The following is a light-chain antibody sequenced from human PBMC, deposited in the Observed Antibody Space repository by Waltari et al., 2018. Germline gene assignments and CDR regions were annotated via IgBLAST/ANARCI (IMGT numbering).Light chain of an antibody. CDR3: QSGDSTGTFYV. J-gene: IGLJ1*01. CDR1: KLPNQY. V-gene: IGLV3-25*03. CDR2: KDS. Sequence: SAELTQPPSVSVSPGQTARITCSGDKLPNQYAYWYQQKPGQAPVLLIFKDSERPSGIPGRFSGSSSGTTVTLTISGVQTEDEADYYCQSGDSTGTFYVFGSGTKVTV.